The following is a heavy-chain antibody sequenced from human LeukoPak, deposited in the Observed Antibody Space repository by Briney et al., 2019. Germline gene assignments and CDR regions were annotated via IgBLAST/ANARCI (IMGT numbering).Heavy chain of an antibody. CDR3: ARGRLYSYDIYFDY. Sequence: KPSETLSLTCAVYSGSFSGYYWSWIRQPPGKGLEWIGEINHSGSTNYNPSLKSRVTISVDTSKNQFSLKLSSVTAADTAVYYCARGRLYSYDIYFDYWGQGTLVTVSS. J-gene: IGHJ4*02. V-gene: IGHV4-34*01. CDR1: SGSFSGYY. CDR2: INHSGST. D-gene: IGHD5-18*01.